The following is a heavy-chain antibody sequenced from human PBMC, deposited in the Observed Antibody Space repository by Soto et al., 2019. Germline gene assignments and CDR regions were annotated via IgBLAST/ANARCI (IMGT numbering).Heavy chain of an antibody. V-gene: IGHV1-69*13. CDR1: GGTFSSYT. CDR3: ARDYSSGFDP. D-gene: IGHD6-19*01. J-gene: IGHJ5*02. CDR2: IIPIFGIA. Sequence: SVKGSCKASGGTFSSYTISWVRQAPGQGLEWMGGIIPIFGIANYAQKFQGRVTITADESTSTAYMELSSLRSEDTAVYYCARDYSSGFDPWGQGTLVTVSS.